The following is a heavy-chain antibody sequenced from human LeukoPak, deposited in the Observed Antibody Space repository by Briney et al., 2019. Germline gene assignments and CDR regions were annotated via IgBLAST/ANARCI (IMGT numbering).Heavy chain of an antibody. D-gene: IGHD2-2*01. Sequence: GGSLRLSCAASGFTFSNFAIHWVRQAPGKGLEWVAVILYDGRNKYYGDSVEGRFTISRDNSKNTLYLQMNSLRAEDTAVYYCAKRPHCSSTSCPYYFDYWGQGTLVTVSS. V-gene: IGHV3-30*18. CDR2: ILYDGRNK. CDR3: AKRPHCSSTSCPYYFDY. CDR1: GFTFSNFA. J-gene: IGHJ4*02.